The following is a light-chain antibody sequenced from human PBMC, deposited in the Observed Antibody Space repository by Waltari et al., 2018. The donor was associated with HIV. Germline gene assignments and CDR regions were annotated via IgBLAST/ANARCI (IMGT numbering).Light chain of an antibody. CDR3: SSYTSSSTLSYV. CDR2: EVS. V-gene: IGLV2-14*01. Sequence: QSALTQPASVSGSPGQSLTISCTGTSSAVGGYNYVPWYQQHPGKAPKPMIYEVSNRPSGVSNRFSGSKSGNTASLTISGLQAEDEADYYCSSYTSSSTLSYVFGTGTKVTVL. CDR1: SSAVGGYNY. J-gene: IGLJ1*01.